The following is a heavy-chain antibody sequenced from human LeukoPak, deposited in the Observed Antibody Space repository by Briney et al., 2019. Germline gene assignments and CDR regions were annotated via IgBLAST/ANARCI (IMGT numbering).Heavy chain of an antibody. V-gene: IGHV3-23*01. CDR2: ISGSGGST. D-gene: IGHD3-10*01. J-gene: IGHJ4*02. CDR1: GFTFSSYA. Sequence: PGGSLRLSCAASGFTFSSYAMSWVRQAPGKGLEWVSAISGSGGSTYYADSVKGRLTISRDNSKNTLYLQMNSLRAEDTAVYYCAKHYYGSGSPFDYWGQGTLVTVSS. CDR3: AKHYYGSGSPFDY.